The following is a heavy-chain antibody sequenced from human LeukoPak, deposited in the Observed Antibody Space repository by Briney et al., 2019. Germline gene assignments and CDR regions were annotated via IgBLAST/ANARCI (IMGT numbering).Heavy chain of an antibody. CDR1: GYTFTSCD. Sequence: GASVKVSCKASGYTFTSCDINCMRQATGQGLELMGWTSPNSGNTGYAQKFQGRVTMTRNTSISTAYMELSSLRSEDTAVYYCARIYCSGGSCYLVWGQGTLVTVSS. V-gene: IGHV1-8*01. CDR2: TSPNSGNT. CDR3: ARIYCSGGSCYLV. J-gene: IGHJ4*02. D-gene: IGHD2-15*01.